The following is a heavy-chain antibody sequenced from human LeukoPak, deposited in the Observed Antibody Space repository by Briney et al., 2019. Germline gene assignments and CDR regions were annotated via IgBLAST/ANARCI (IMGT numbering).Heavy chain of an antibody. CDR1: GGSFNGYY. CDR3: ARDRPGGYSYALSAFDI. Sequence: SETLSLTCGVYGGSFNGYYWSWIRQLPGRGLEWIGEINRSGSTSYNPSLKSRVTISVDTSKNQFSLRLSSVTAADTAVYYCARDRPGGYSYALSAFDIWGQGTLVTVSS. CDR2: INRSGST. V-gene: IGHV4-34*01. D-gene: IGHD5-18*01. J-gene: IGHJ3*02.